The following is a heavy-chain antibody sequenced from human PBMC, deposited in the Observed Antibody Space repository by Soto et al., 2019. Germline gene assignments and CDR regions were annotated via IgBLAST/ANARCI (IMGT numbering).Heavy chain of an antibody. Sequence: GESLKISCKGSGYSFTSYWIGWVRQMPGKGLEWMGIIYPGDSDTRYSPSFQGQVTISADKSISTAYLQWSSLKASDTAMYYCARTYDYCTNGVCLNWFDPWGQGTLVTVSS. J-gene: IGHJ5*02. V-gene: IGHV5-51*01. CDR2: IYPGDSDT. CDR1: GYSFTSYW. D-gene: IGHD2-8*01. CDR3: ARTYDYCTNGVCLNWFDP.